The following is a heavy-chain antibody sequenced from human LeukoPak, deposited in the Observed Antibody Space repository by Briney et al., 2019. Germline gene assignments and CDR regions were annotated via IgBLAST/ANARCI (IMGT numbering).Heavy chain of an antibody. V-gene: IGHV3-9*01. CDR3: ASPRIYAFDI. J-gene: IGHJ3*02. CDR2: ISWNSGSI. Sequence: GGSLRLSCAASGFTFDDYAMHWVRQAPGKGLEWVSGISWNSGSIGYADSVKGRFTISRDNAKNSLYLQMNSLRAEDTALYYCASPRIYAFDIWGQGTMVTVSS. CDR1: GFTFDDYA. D-gene: IGHD2-15*01.